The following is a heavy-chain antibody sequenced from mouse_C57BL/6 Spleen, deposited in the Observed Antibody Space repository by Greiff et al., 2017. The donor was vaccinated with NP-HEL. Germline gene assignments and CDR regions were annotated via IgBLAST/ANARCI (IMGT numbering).Heavy chain of an antibody. CDR2: INPSSGYT. V-gene: IGHV1-7*01. CDR3: ERSRTSWIGY. J-gene: IGHJ3*01. Sequence: QVQLKESGAELVKPGASVKLSCKASGYTFTSYWMHWVKQRPGRGLEWIGYINPSSGYTKYNQKFKDKATLTADKSSSTAYMQLSSLTYADSAVYDYERSRTSWIGYWGQGTPVTVSA. CDR1: GYTFTSYW.